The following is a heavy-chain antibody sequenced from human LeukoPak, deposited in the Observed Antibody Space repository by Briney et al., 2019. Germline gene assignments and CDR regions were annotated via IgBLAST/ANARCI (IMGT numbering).Heavy chain of an antibody. D-gene: IGHD2-2*01. CDR1: GGSVSSGSYY. J-gene: IGHJ4*02. Sequence: PSETLSLTCTVSGGSVSSGSYYWSWIRQPPGKGLEWIGYIYYSGSTNYNPSLKSRVTISVDTSKNQFSLKLSSVTAADTAVYYCARSEGQLLPIDYWGQGTLVTVSS. CDR2: IYYSGST. V-gene: IGHV4-61*01. CDR3: ARSEGQLLPIDY.